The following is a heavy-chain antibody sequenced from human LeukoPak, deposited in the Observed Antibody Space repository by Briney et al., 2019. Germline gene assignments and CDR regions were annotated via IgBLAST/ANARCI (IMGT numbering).Heavy chain of an antibody. J-gene: IGHJ2*01. CDR2: IYHSGST. Sequence: PSETLSLTCAVSGGSTSSGGYSWSWVRQPPGKGLEWIGYIYHSGSTYYNPSLKSRVTISVDRSKNQFSLKLSSVTAADTAVYYCARGDGGNYRGWYFDLWGRGTLVTVSS. D-gene: IGHD4-23*01. CDR1: GGSTSSGGYS. V-gene: IGHV4-30-2*01. CDR3: ARGDGGNYRGWYFDL.